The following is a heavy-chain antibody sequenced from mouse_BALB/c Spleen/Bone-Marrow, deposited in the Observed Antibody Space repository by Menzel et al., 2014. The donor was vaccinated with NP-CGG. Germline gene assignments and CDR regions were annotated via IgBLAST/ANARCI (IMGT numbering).Heavy chain of an antibody. J-gene: IGHJ1*01. Sequence: VQLQQSGGGLVQPGGSLKLSCAASGFDFSRYWMTWVRQAPGKGLGWIGEINPDSSTINYTPSLKDKFIISRDNAKNTLYLQMSKVRSEDTALYYCARPGYYGYQDVWGAGTTVTVSS. CDR3: ARPGYYGYQDV. CDR1: GFDFSRYW. CDR2: INPDSSTI. V-gene: IGHV4-1*02. D-gene: IGHD1-2*01.